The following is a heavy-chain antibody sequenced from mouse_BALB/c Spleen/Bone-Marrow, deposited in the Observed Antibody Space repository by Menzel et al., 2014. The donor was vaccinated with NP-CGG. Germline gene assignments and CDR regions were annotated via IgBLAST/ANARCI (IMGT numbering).Heavy chain of an antibody. D-gene: IGHD5-2*01. J-gene: IGHJ3*01. CDR1: GFNIKDTY. CDR3: ARMNTAY. CDR2: IDPANGNT. V-gene: IGHV14-3*02. Sequence: EVMLVESGAELVKPGASVKLSCTASGFNIKDTYMHWVKQRPEQGLEWIGRIDPANGNTKYDPKFQGKATITADTSSNTDYLQLSGLTSEDTAVYCCARMNTAYWGQGTLVTVSA.